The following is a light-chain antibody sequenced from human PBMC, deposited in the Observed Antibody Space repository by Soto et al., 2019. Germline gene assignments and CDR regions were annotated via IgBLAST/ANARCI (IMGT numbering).Light chain of an antibody. CDR2: SAS. J-gene: IGKJ2*01. CDR1: QSVSSS. Sequence: EVVMTQSPATLSVFPGERVTVSCRASQSVSSSLAWYQQKPGQAPRLLIYSASTRATGIPARFSGSGSGTEFTLTISSLESEDFAVYYCQQYINGYTFGQGTKLEIK. CDR3: QQYINGYT. V-gene: IGKV3-15*01.